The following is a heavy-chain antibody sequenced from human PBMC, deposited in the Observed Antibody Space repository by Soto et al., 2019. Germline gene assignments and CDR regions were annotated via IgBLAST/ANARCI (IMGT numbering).Heavy chain of an antibody. CDR3: ARYSGSYLSAYFYGMDV. V-gene: IGHV3-11*06. CDR2: ISTVSSAT. J-gene: IGHJ6*02. Sequence: QVQLVESGGGLVKHGGSLRLCCAASGFTFSDYYMTWIRQAPGKGLEWVSFISTVSSATNYADSVKGRFTISRDNAKNLVYLQMESLRAEDTAVYYCARYSGSYLSAYFYGMDVCGQGATVTVSS. CDR1: GFTFSDYY. D-gene: IGHD1-26*01.